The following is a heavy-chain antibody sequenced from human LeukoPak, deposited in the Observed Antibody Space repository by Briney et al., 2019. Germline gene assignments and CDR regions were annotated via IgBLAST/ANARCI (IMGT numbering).Heavy chain of an antibody. V-gene: IGHV1-2*02. CDR1: GYTFTGYY. D-gene: IGHD6-19*01. CDR3: ARDRIAVAGNLDY. Sequence: SVKVSCKASGYTFTGYYMHWVRQAPGQGLEWMGWINPNSGGTNYAQKFQGRVTMTRDTSTSTVYMELSSLRSEDTAVYYCARDRIAVAGNLDYWGQGTLVTVSS. CDR2: INPNSGGT. J-gene: IGHJ4*02.